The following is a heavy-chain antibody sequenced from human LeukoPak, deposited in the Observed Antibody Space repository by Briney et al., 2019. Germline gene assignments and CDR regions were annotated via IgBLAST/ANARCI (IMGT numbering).Heavy chain of an antibody. CDR1: GGSISSSSYY. D-gene: IGHD6-13*01. Sequence: SETLSLTCTVSGGSISSSSYYWGWIRQPPGKGLEWIGSIYYSGSTYYNPSLKSRVTISVDTSKNQFSLKLSSVTAADTAVYYCARQAYSSSWKYYFDYWGQGTLVTVSS. CDR2: IYYSGST. V-gene: IGHV4-39*01. CDR3: ARQAYSSSWKYYFDY. J-gene: IGHJ4*02.